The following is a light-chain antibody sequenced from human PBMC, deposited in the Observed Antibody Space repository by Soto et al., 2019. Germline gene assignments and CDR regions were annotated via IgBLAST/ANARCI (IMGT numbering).Light chain of an antibody. CDR2: AAS. CDR1: QSISSY. Sequence: DIQMTQSPSSLSVSVGDRVTITCRACQSISSYLNWYQQKPGKAPKLLIYAASSLQSGVPSRFSGSGSGTDFTLTISSLQPEDFAAYYCQQSYSTPCTFGQGTKVEIK. V-gene: IGKV1-39*01. J-gene: IGKJ1*01. CDR3: QQSYSTPCT.